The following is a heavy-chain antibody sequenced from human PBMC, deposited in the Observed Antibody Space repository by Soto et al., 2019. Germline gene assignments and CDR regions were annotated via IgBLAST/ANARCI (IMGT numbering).Heavy chain of an antibody. J-gene: IGHJ5*02. CDR2: IYYSGST. CDR3: ASLDYGDYTNWFDP. Sequence: SETLSLTCTVSGGSISSSSYYWGWIRQPPGKGLEWIGSIYYSGSTYYNPSLKSRVTISVDTSKNQFSLKLSSVTAADTAVYYCASLDYGDYTNWFDPWGQGTLVTVSS. D-gene: IGHD4-17*01. CDR1: GGSISSSSYY. V-gene: IGHV4-39*01.